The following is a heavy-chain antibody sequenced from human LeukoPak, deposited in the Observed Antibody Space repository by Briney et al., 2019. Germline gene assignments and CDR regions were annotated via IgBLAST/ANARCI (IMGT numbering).Heavy chain of an antibody. V-gene: IGHV4-39*01. CDR1: GDSINTGGYY. J-gene: IGHJ5*02. Sequence: SATLSLTCSASGDSINTGGYYWGWVRQSPGKGLEWIGSIRFSGTTFYNPSFRGRVAISIDTSRNEFSLRVTSVTATDTAIYYCARQDDQDHGDPNWFDPWGQGILVTVSS. CDR2: IRFSGTT. CDR3: ARQDDQDHGDPNWFDP. D-gene: IGHD4-17*01.